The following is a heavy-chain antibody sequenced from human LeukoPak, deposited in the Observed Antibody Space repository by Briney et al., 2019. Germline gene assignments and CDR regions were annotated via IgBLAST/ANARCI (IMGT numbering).Heavy chain of an antibody. CDR2: ISSSVSTI. CDR1: GFTFSDYY. V-gene: IGHV3-11*01. J-gene: IGHJ4*02. CDR3: ARRAGAYSHPYDY. D-gene: IGHD4/OR15-4a*01. Sequence: GGSLRLSCAASGFTFSDYYMSWIRQAPGKGLEWVSYISSSVSTIYYADSVKGRFTISRDNAKNSLYLQMNSLRVEDTAVYYCARRAGAYSHPYDYWGQGTLVTVSS.